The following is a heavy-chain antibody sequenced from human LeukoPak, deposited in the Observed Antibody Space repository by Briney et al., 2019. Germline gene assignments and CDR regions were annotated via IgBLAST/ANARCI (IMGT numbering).Heavy chain of an antibody. D-gene: IGHD3-10*01. J-gene: IGHJ6*03. Sequence: GASVKVSCKASGYTFTSYYMHWVRQAPGQGLEWMGIINPSGGSTSYAQKFQGRVTMTRDTSTSTVYMELSSLRSEDTAVYYCARDWYYGSGRYYAYYYYYMDVWGKGTTVTISS. V-gene: IGHV1-46*01. CDR2: INPSGGST. CDR1: GYTFTSYY. CDR3: ARDWYYGSGRYYAYYYYYMDV.